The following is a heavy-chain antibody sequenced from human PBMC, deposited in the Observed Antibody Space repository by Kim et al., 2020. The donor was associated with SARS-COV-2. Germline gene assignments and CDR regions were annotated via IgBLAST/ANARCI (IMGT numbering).Heavy chain of an antibody. J-gene: IGHJ3*02. D-gene: IGHD3-10*01. V-gene: IGHV4-34*01. Sequence: GRTNYRPSRKSRVTRAVDPSKHQFSLRRSSATAADTAVYYCARGGTRFDIWGQGTMVTVSS. CDR3: ARGGTRFDI. CDR2: GRT.